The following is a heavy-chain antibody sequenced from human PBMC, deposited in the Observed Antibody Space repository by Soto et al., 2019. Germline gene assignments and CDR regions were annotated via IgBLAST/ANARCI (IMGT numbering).Heavy chain of an antibody. Sequence: QVQLVQSGAEVKKPESSVKVSCKAPGGTFSTYAISWVRQAPGQGLEWMRGIIPMFGTANYAQRFQDRVTITADESKNKVYMELSSLRSEDTAVYLCASGIQLWLRRINNGYSGWGQGTLVTVSS. CDR1: GGTFSTYA. CDR3: ASGIQLWLRRINNGYSG. CDR2: IIPMFGTA. V-gene: IGHV1-69*12. J-gene: IGHJ4*02. D-gene: IGHD5-18*01.